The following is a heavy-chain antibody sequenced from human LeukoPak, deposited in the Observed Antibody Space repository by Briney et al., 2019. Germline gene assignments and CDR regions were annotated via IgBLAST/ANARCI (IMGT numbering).Heavy chain of an antibody. J-gene: IGHJ3*02. D-gene: IGHD2-2*02. V-gene: IGHV5-51*01. CDR1: GYSFTSYW. CDR2: IYPGDSDT. CDR3: AKGLVPAAIEAMGSFDI. Sequence: GESLKISCKGSGYSFTSYWIGWMRQMPGKGLEWMGIIYPGDSDTRYSPPFQGQVTISADKSISTAYLQWSSLKASGTAMYYCAKGLVPAAIEAMGSFDIWGQGTMVTVSS.